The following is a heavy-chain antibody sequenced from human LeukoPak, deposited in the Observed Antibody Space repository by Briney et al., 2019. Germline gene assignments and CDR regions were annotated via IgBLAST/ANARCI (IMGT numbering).Heavy chain of an antibody. CDR2: ISAYNGNT. V-gene: IGHV1-18*01. J-gene: IGHJ6*02. CDR1: GYTFTSYG. Sequence: ASVKVSCKASGYTFTSYGISWVRQAPGQGLEWMGWISAYNGNTNYAQKLQGRVTMTTDTSTSTAYMELRSLRSDDTAVYYCASLGVVVPAATHYYGMDVWGQGTTVTASS. CDR3: ASLGVVVPAATHYYGMDV. D-gene: IGHD2-2*01.